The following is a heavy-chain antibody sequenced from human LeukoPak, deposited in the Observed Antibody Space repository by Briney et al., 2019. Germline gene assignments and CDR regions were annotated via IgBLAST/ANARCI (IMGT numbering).Heavy chain of an antibody. V-gene: IGHV3-33*01. D-gene: IGHD5-18*01. CDR2: IWYDGSNK. J-gene: IGHJ4*02. CDR1: GCTFSSYG. Sequence: PGRSLRLSCAASGCTFSSYGMHWVRQAPGKGLEWVAVIWYDGSNKYYADSVKGRFTISRDNSKNTLYLQMNSLRAEDTAVYYCARRGYSYGYAYWGQGTLVTVSS. CDR3: ARRGYSYGYAY.